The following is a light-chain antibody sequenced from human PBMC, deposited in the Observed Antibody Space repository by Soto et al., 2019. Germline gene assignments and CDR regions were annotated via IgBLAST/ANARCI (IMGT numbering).Light chain of an antibody. Sequence: DIQMTQSPSTLSASLGDRITITFPASQSISSWLAWYQQKPGKAPKLLIYKASSLESGVPSRFSGSGSGTEFTLTISSLQPDDFATYYCQQYNSYWTFGQGTKVDIK. CDR2: KAS. CDR3: QQYNSYWT. J-gene: IGKJ1*01. V-gene: IGKV1-5*03. CDR1: QSISSW.